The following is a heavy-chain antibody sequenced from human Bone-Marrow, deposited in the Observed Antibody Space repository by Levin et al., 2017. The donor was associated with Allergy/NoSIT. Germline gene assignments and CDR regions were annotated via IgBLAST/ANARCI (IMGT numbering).Heavy chain of an antibody. CDR1: DGSISSDS. J-gene: IGHJ6*02. Sequence: LSCTVSDGSISSDSWTWIRQPPGMRLEWIGYIYNSGNINYNPSLRSRVTISGDTSKNQFSLKLSSVTAADTAVYYCARLRSGYYYYYGMDVWGQGTTVTVSS. D-gene: IGHD3-3*01. V-gene: IGHV4-59*01. CDR3: ARLRSGYYYYYGMDV. CDR2: IYNSGNI.